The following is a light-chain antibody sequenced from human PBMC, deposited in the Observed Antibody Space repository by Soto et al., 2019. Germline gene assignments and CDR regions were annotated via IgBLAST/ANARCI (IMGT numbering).Light chain of an antibody. CDR1: QSVNNR. Sequence: NVLTQSPDTLSLSPGERATLSCRASQSVNNRLAWYQQKPGQAPRLLISGASNRATGIPDRFSGSGSGTDFTLTISRLEPEDSAVYYCQQYGYSFWTFGQGTKVDIK. V-gene: IGKV3-20*01. CDR2: GAS. J-gene: IGKJ1*01. CDR3: QQYGYSFWT.